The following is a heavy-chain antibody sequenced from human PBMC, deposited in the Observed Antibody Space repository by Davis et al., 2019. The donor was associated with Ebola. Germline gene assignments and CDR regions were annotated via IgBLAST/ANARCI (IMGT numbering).Heavy chain of an antibody. J-gene: IGHJ1*01. Sequence: PSETLSLTCTVSGGSISRYYCSWIRQSPGKRLEWIGYTYHRGSTTYNPSLKSRVSMSVDPSTNQFSLTLSSVTASDTAVYYGARGIAAEYFQNRGRGTHVIVSS. CDR3: ARGIAAEYFQN. CDR1: GGSISRYY. V-gene: IGHV4-4*09. CDR2: TYHRGST.